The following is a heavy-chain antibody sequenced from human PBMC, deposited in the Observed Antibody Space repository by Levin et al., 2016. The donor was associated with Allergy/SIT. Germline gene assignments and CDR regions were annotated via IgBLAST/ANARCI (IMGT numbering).Heavy chain of an antibody. Sequence: VRQAPGKGLEWVSGITSSGDSTYYADSVRGRFTISRDNSKNTVYLQMTSLRVEDTALYYCVKSGYNEVGGSWGQGTLVTVSS. V-gene: IGHV3-23*01. D-gene: IGHD5-24*01. CDR3: VKSGYNEVGGS. CDR2: ITSSGDST. J-gene: IGHJ5*02.